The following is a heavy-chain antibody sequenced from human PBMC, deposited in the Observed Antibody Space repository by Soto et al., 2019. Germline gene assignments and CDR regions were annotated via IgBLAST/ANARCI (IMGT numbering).Heavy chain of an antibody. J-gene: IGHJ6*02. CDR3: ARAGVFSSSWYGDYYYYYGMDV. V-gene: IGHV4-34*01. D-gene: IGHD6-13*01. Sequence: SETLSLTCAVYGGSFSGYYWSWIRQPPGKGLEWIGEINHSGSTNYNPSLKSRVTISVDTSKNQFSLKLSSVTAADTAVYYCARAGVFSSSWYGDYYYYYGMDVWGQGTTVT. CDR2: INHSGST. CDR1: GGSFSGYY.